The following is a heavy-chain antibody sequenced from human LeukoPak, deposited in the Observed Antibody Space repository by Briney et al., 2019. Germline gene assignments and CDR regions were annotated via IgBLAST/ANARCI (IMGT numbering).Heavy chain of an antibody. CDR1: GFTFRSYG. D-gene: IGHD2-15*01. Sequence: QPGRSLRLSCAASGFTFRSYGIHWVRQAPGKGLEWVAFISSDGKIKYYADSVKGRFTISRDNAKNSLYLQMNSLRAEDTAVYYCARLRGGTYFDYWGQGTLVTVSS. V-gene: IGHV3-30*03. CDR2: ISSDGKIK. J-gene: IGHJ4*02. CDR3: ARLRGGTYFDY.